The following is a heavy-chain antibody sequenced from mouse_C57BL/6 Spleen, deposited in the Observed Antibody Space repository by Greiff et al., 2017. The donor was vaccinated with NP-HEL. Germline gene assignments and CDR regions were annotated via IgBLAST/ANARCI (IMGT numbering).Heavy chain of an antibody. CDR1: GYTFTSYW. Sequence: QVQLQQPGAELVKPGASVKLSCKASGYTFTSYWMHWVKQRPGQGLEWIGMIHPNSGSTNYNEKLKSKATLTVDKSSSTAYMQLSSLASEYSAVYYCAREDYGSSPWFAYWGQGTLVTVSA. CDR3: AREDYGSSPWFAY. D-gene: IGHD1-1*01. J-gene: IGHJ3*01. CDR2: IHPNSGST. V-gene: IGHV1-64*01.